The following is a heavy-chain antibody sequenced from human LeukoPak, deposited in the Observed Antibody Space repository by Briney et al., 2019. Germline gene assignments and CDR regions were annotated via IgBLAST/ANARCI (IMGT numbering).Heavy chain of an antibody. CDR3: ARDRETYYDILTGYYTLGDAFDI. V-gene: IGHV3-74*01. Sequence: PGGSLRLSCAASGFTFSTYWMHWVRQAPGKGLVWVSRINRDGSSTSYADSVKGRFTISGDNAKNTLYLQMNSLRAEDTAVYYCARDRETYYDILTGYYTLGDAFDIWGQGTMVTVSS. CDR2: INRDGSST. J-gene: IGHJ3*02. CDR1: GFTFSTYW. D-gene: IGHD3-9*01.